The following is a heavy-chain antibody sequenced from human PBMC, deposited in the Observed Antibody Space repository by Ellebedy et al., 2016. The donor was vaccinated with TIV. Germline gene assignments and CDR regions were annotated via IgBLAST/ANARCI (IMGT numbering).Heavy chain of an antibody. CDR3: ARLTPVTTSHALDV. CDR1: GFTFSSYA. CDR2: ISGSGGST. V-gene: IGHV3-23*01. J-gene: IGHJ6*02. Sequence: GESLKISCAASGFTFSSYAMSWVRQAPGKGLEWVSAISGSGGSTYYADSVKGRFTISRDNAKNSLYLQMNSLRAEDTAVYYCARLTPVTTSHALDVWGQGTTVTVSS. D-gene: IGHD4-17*01.